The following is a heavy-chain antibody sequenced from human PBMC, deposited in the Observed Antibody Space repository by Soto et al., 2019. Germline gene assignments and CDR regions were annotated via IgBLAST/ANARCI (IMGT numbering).Heavy chain of an antibody. V-gene: IGHV3-15*01. D-gene: IGHD3-22*01. CDR1: GFTFSTDR. J-gene: IGHJ4*02. CDR3: STGLSSGYYNFDY. CDR2: ISTSGTT. Sequence: PGGSLRLSCVASGFTFSTDRMNWVRQAPGKGLEWVAHISTSGTTDYAAPVRGRFNISRVDSKNTLYLQINTLKSEDTAVYYCSTGLSSGYYNFDYWGQGTLVTVSS.